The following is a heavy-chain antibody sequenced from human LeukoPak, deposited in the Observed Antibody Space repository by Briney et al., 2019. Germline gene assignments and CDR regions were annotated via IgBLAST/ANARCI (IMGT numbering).Heavy chain of an antibody. V-gene: IGHV5-51*01. J-gene: IGHJ5*02. CDR2: IYPGDSDT. CDR3: ARHYCSGGSCYSGWFDP. CDR1: GYSFTSYW. D-gene: IGHD2-15*01. Sequence: KHGESLKISCKGSGYSFTSYWIGWVRLMPGKGLEWMGIIYPGDSDTRYSPSFQGQVTISADKSISTAYLQWSSLKASDTAMYYCARHYCSGGSCYSGWFDPWGQGTLVTVSS.